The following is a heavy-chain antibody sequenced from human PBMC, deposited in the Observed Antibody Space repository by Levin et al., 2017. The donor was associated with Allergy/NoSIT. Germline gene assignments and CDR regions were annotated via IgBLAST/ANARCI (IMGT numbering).Heavy chain of an antibody. CDR2: IYWDDDK. CDR3: AHSREAAAVFDH. Sequence: SGPTLVKPTQTLTLTCTFSGFSLSTSGVGVGWIRQPPGKALEWLSLIYWDDDKRYSPSLKSRLTITKDTSKNQVVLTMTNMNPVDTATYYCAHSREAAAVFDHWGQGTLVTVSS. CDR1: GFSLSTSGVG. V-gene: IGHV2-5*02. D-gene: IGHD6-13*01. J-gene: IGHJ4*02.